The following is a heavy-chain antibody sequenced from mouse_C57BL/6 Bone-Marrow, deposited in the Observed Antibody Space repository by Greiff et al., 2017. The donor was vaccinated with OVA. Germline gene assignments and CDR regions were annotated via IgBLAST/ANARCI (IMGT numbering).Heavy chain of an antibody. V-gene: IGHV1-55*01. D-gene: IGHD1-1*01. CDR2: IYPGSGST. CDR3: ARAPLLLRQAWFAY. Sequence: QVQLKQPGAELVKPGASVKMSCKASGYTFTSYWITWVKQRPGQGLEWIGDIYPGSGSTNYNEKFKSKATLTVDTSSSTAYMQLSSLTSEDSAVYYCARAPLLLRQAWFAYWGQGTRVTVSA. J-gene: IGHJ3*01. CDR1: GYTFTSYW.